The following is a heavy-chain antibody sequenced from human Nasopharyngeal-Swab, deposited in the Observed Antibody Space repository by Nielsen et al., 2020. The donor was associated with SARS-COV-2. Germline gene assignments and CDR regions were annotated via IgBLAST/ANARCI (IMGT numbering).Heavy chain of an antibody. V-gene: IGHV3-23*01. CDR3: AKDQGGDYVFDY. Sequence: GESLKISCAASGFTFSSYAMSWVRQAPGKGLEWVSAISGSGGSTYYADSVKGRFTISRDNSKNTLYLQMNSLRAEDTAVYYCAKDQGGDYVFDYWGQGTLVTASS. J-gene: IGHJ4*02. CDR2: ISGSGGST. CDR1: GFTFSSYA. D-gene: IGHD4-17*01.